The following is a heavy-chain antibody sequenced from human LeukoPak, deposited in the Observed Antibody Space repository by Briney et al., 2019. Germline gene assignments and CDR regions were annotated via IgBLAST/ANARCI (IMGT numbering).Heavy chain of an antibody. V-gene: IGHV4-39*01. Sequence: SETLSLTCTVSGGSISSSSYYWGWIRQPPGKGLEWIGSIYYSGSTYYNPSLKSRVTISVDTSKNQFSLKLSSVTAADTAVYYCARGIGAADFWGQGILVTVSS. CDR3: ARGIGAADF. CDR2: IYYSGST. J-gene: IGHJ4*02. CDR1: GGSISSSSYY. D-gene: IGHD3-16*01.